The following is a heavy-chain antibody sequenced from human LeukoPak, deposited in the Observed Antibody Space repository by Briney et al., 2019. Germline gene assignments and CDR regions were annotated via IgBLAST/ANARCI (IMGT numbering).Heavy chain of an antibody. CDR1: GGSFSGYY. V-gene: IGHV4-34*01. Sequence: SETLSLTCAVYGGSFSGYYWSWIRQPPGKGLEGIGEINHSGSTNYNPSLKSRVTISVDTSKNQFSLKLSSVTAADTSVYYCARAAYDYVWGSYRYDPYYFDYCGQGTLVTVSS. CDR3: ARAAYDYVWGSYRYDPYYFDY. CDR2: INHSGST. D-gene: IGHD3-16*02. J-gene: IGHJ4*02.